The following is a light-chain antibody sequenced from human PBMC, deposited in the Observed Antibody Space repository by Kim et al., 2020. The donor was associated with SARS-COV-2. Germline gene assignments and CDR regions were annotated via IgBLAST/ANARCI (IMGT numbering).Light chain of an antibody. Sequence: SYELTQPPSVSVAPGKTARITCGGSSIGSKSVHWYQQEPGQAPVLVIYYDSDRPSGIPERFSGSNSGNTATLTISRVEAGDEADYYCQVWDSSSDHRVVFGGGTQLTVL. CDR2: YDS. CDR3: QVWDSSSDHRVV. CDR1: SIGSKS. V-gene: IGLV3-21*04. J-gene: IGLJ2*01.